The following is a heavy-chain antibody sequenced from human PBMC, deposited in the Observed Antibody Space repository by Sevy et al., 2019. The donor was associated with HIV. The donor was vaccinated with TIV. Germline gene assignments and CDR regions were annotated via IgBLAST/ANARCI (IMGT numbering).Heavy chain of an antibody. CDR3: ATTKDYYEGSGYPFDG. D-gene: IGHD3-22*01. CDR2: FDPEDGET. V-gene: IGHV1-24*01. J-gene: IGHJ4*02. Sequence: ASVKVSCKVSGSALSELAMHWVRQAPGKGLEWMATFDPEDGETFYAQKFQGRVTMTEDTSTDTAYLELVCLRSEDTAVYYCATTKDYYEGSGYPFDGWGQGTLVTVSS. CDR1: GSALSELA.